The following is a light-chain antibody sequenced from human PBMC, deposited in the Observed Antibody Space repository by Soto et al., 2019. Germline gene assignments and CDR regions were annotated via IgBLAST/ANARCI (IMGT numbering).Light chain of an antibody. Sequence: DIQITQSPSTLSASVGDRVTITCRASQSISSWLAWYQQKPGKAHKLLIYKAYSLESGVPSRFSGSGSGTEFTLTISSLQPDDFATYYCQQYNSYSLTVGGGTKVDIK. V-gene: IGKV1-5*03. CDR1: QSISSW. CDR3: QQYNSYSLT. J-gene: IGKJ4*01. CDR2: KAY.